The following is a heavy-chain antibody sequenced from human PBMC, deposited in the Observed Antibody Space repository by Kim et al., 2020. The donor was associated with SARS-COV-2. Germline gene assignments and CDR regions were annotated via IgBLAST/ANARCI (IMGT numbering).Heavy chain of an antibody. CDR2: IYWNDDK. CDR1: GFSLSTSGVG. V-gene: IGHV2-5*01. D-gene: IGHD6-13*01. J-gene: IGHJ5*02. Sequence: SGPTLVNPTQTLTLTCTFSGFSLSTSGVGVGWIRQPPGKALEWLALIYWNDDKRYSPSLKSRLTITKDTSKNQVVLTMTNMDPVDTATYYCAHRGFPMYSSSWYNWFDPWGQGTLVTVSS. CDR3: AHRGFPMYSSSWYNWFDP.